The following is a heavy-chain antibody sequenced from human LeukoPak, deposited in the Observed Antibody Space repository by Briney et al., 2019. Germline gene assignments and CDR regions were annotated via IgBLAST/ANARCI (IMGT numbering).Heavy chain of an antibody. CDR1: GLTFSTYS. D-gene: IGHD4-17*01. CDR3: AKDSFTYGDYEYYYYGMDV. CDR2: ISGSGGST. Sequence: GGSLRLSCAASGLTFSTYSMSWVRQAPGKGLEWVSAISGSGGSTYYADSVKGRFTISRDNSKNTLYLQMNSLRAEDTAVYYCAKDSFTYGDYEYYYYGMDVWGQGTTVTVSS. J-gene: IGHJ6*02. V-gene: IGHV3-23*01.